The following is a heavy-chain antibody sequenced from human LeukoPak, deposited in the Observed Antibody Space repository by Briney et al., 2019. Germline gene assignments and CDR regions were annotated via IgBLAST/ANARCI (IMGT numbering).Heavy chain of an antibody. J-gene: IGHJ6*04. CDR2: IKSKTDGGTT. Sequence: PGGSLRLSCAASGFTFSNAWMSWVRQAPGKGLEWVGRIKSKTDGGTTDYAAPVKGRFTISRDDSKNTLYPQMNSLKTEDTAVYYCTTTSALLWFGELWRSYYYGMDVWGKGTTVTVSS. CDR3: TTTSALLWFGELWRSYYYGMDV. CDR1: GFTFSNAW. V-gene: IGHV3-15*01. D-gene: IGHD3-10*01.